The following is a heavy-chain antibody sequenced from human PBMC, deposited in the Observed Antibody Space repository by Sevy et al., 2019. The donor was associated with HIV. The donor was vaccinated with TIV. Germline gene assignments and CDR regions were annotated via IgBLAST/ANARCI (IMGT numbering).Heavy chain of an antibody. D-gene: IGHD2-15*01. Sequence: SETLSLTCTVSGGSISSGDYYWSWIRRPPGKGLEWIGYIYYSGSTYYNPSLKSRVTISVDTSKNQFSLKLSSVTAADTAVYYCARSSCSGSSCPVYFQHWGQGTLVTVSS. V-gene: IGHV4-30-4*01. CDR2: IYYSGST. J-gene: IGHJ1*01. CDR1: GGSISSGDYY. CDR3: ARSSCSGSSCPVYFQH.